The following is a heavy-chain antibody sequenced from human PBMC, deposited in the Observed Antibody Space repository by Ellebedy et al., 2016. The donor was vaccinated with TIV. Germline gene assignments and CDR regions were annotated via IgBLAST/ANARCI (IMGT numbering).Heavy chain of an antibody. J-gene: IGHJ4*02. V-gene: IGHV5-51*01. CDR1: GYSFTNYW. D-gene: IGHD5-24*01. Sequence: GESLKISCKGSGYSFTNYWIGWVRQSDGKGRGGGGRRDRGDSNTRYSPSFQGQVTISADKSINTAYLQWSSLKASATAMYYCATRGSGGYNLGYWGQGTLVTVSS. CDR3: ATRGSGGYNLGY. CDR2: RDRGDSNT.